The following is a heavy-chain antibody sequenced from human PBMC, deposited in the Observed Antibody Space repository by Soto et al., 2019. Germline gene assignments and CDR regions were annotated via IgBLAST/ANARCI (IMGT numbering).Heavy chain of an antibody. V-gene: IGHV3-9*01. Sequence: GGSLRLSCSASGFTFDYYAMHWVRQVPGKGLEWVSGINWNSGSIGYADSVKGRFAISRDNAKNSLHLQMNSLRAEDTAFYYCVKDESINWYSGHFRHWGQGTLVTVSS. CDR3: VKDESINWYSGHFRH. CDR2: INWNSGSI. D-gene: IGHD6-13*01. J-gene: IGHJ1*01. CDR1: GFTFDYYA.